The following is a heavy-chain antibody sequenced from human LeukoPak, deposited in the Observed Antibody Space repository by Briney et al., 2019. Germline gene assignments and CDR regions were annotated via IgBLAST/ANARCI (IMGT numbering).Heavy chain of an antibody. Sequence: GGSLRLSCAASGFTFSSYAMHWVRQAPGKGLEWVAVISYDGSNKYYADSVKGRFTISRDNSKDTLYLQMNSLRAEDTAVYYCARDHPYCSGGSCYSGYFDYWGQGTLVTVSS. CDR1: GFTFSSYA. CDR3: ARDHPYCSGGSCYSGYFDY. D-gene: IGHD2-15*01. V-gene: IGHV3-30-3*01. J-gene: IGHJ4*02. CDR2: ISYDGSNK.